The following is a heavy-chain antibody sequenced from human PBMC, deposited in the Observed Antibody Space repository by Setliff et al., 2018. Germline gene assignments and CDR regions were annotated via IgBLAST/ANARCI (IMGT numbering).Heavy chain of an antibody. J-gene: IGHJ4*02. V-gene: IGHV3-7*03. Sequence: GGSLRLSCAGSGFTFNTYWMTWVRQAPGKGLEWVASITHDGSKTYILDSVKGRFTISRDDSKNTVYLQMNSLKTEDTAVYYCTTGYISGYYIGHWGLGTLVTVSS. CDR3: TTGYISGYYIGH. CDR2: ITHDGSKT. CDR1: GFTFNTYW. D-gene: IGHD6-19*01.